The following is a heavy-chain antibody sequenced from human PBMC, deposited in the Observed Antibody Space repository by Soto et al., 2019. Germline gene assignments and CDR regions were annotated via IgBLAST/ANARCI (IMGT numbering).Heavy chain of an antibody. CDR2: IYYSGST. Sequence: SETLSLTCTVSGGSISSYYWSWIRQPPGKGLEWIGYIYYSGSTNYNPSLKSRVNITVDTSKNQFSLKLNFLTAADTAVYYCARHNYGSGSTYFDYWGQGTLVTVSS. V-gene: IGHV4-59*08. D-gene: IGHD3-10*01. CDR1: GGSISSYY. J-gene: IGHJ4*02. CDR3: ARHNYGSGSTYFDY.